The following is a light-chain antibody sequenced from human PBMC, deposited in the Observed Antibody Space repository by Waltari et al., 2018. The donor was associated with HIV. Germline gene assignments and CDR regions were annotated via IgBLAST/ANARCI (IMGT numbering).Light chain of an antibody. CDR1: QSVLYTSNNKNF. CDR2: WAS. J-gene: IGKJ4*01. CDR3: QQYYHTHRT. Sequence: DIVMTQSPDSLAVSLGERATINCKSSQSVLYTSNNKNFLAWYQQKPGQPPKLLIYWASTRKSGVPDRFSGSGSGTDFTLTISSLQAEDVAVYYCQQYYHTHRTFSGGTKVEIK. V-gene: IGKV4-1*01.